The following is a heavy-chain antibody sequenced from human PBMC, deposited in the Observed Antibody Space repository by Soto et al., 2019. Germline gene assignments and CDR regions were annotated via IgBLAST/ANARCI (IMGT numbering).Heavy chain of an antibody. CDR3: ARGGGIAAAALDY. V-gene: IGHV3-33*01. CDR1: GFTFSSYG. D-gene: IGHD6-13*01. J-gene: IGHJ4*02. CDR2: IWYDGSNK. Sequence: QLQLVESGGGVVQPGRSLRLSCAASGFTFSSYGMHWVRQAPGKGLEWVAVIWYDGSNKYYADSVKGRFTISRDNSKNTLYLQMNSLRAEDTAVYYCARGGGIAAAALDYWGQGTLVTVSS.